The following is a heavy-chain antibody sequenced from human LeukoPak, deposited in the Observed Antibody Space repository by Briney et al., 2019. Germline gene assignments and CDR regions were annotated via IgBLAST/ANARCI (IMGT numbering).Heavy chain of an antibody. D-gene: IGHD3-22*01. Sequence: PGGSLRLSCAASGFTFSSYAMSWVRQAPGKGLEWVSAISGSGGSTYYADSVKGRFTISRDNSKNTLYLQMNSLRAEDTAVYYCAKVVSGHSSGYYGLYYFDYWGQGTLVTVSS. CDR2: ISGSGGST. CDR1: GFTFSSYA. J-gene: IGHJ4*02. V-gene: IGHV3-23*01. CDR3: AKVVSGHSSGYYGLYYFDY.